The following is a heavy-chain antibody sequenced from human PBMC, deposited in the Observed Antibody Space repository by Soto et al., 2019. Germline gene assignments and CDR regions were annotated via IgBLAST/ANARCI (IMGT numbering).Heavy chain of an antibody. CDR2: ISSSSSTI. CDR3: ARDEGGYDFWSGYPTYYFDY. Sequence: EVQLLESGGGLVQPGGSLRLSCAASGFTFSSYAMSWVRQAPGKGLEWVSYISSSSSTIYYADSVKGRFTISRDNAKNSLYLQMNSLRDEDTAVYYCARDEGGYDFWSGYPTYYFDYWGQGTLVTVSS. V-gene: IGHV3-48*02. CDR1: GFTFSSYA. J-gene: IGHJ4*02. D-gene: IGHD3-3*01.